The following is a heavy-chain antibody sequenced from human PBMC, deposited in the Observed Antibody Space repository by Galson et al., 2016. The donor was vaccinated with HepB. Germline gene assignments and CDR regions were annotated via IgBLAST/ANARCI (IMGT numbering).Heavy chain of an antibody. CDR3: ARPQPTVVSPADTLDV. CDR1: GYAFSSYG. CDR2: ISAYNANT. Sequence: SVKVSCKASGYAFSSYGISWVRQAPGQGLEWMGWISAYNANTNYAQKLQGRVTMTTDTSTNTAYMELRSLRSDDTAVYYCARPQPTVVSPADTLDVWGQGTWVTVSS. J-gene: IGHJ3*01. V-gene: IGHV1-18*01. D-gene: IGHD4-23*01.